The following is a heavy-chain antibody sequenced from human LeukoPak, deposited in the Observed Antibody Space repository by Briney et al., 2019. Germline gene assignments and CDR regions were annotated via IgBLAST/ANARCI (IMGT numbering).Heavy chain of an antibody. J-gene: IGHJ5*02. D-gene: IGHD6-19*01. CDR1: GGSISSYY. Sequence: PSETLSLTCTVSGGSISSYYWSWIRQPPGKGLEWIGYIYYSGSTNYNPSLKSRVTISVDTSKNQFSLKLSSVTAADTAVYYCARARYSSGWYGMPFDPWGQGTLVTVSS. CDR3: ARARYSSGWYGMPFDP. CDR2: IYYSGST. V-gene: IGHV4-59*01.